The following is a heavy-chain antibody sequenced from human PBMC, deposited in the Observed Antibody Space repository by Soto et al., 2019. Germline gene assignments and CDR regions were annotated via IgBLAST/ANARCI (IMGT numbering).Heavy chain of an antibody. CDR3: ARHGVIWFGELLFPFDY. Sequence: SETLSLTCTVSGGSISSSSYYWGWIRQPPGKGLEWIGSIYYSGSTYYNPSLKSRVTISVDTSKNQFSLKLSSVTAADTAVYYCARHGVIWFGELLFPFDYWGQGTLVTVSS. CDR2: IYYSGST. D-gene: IGHD3-10*01. V-gene: IGHV4-39*01. CDR1: GGSISSSSYY. J-gene: IGHJ4*02.